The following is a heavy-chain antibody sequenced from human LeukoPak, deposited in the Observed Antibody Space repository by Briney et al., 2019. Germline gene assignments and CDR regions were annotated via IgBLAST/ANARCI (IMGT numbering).Heavy chain of an antibody. Sequence: GGSLRLSCAASGFTYSSYAMSWVRQAPGKGLGWVSAISGSGGSTYYADSVKGRFTISRDNSKNTLYLQMNSLRAEDTAVYYCARVTYYDSSGYYFSYYYYGMDVWGQGTTVTVSS. CDR2: ISGSGGST. V-gene: IGHV3-23*01. CDR3: ARVTYYDSSGYYFSYYYYGMDV. D-gene: IGHD3-22*01. J-gene: IGHJ6*02. CDR1: GFTYSSYA.